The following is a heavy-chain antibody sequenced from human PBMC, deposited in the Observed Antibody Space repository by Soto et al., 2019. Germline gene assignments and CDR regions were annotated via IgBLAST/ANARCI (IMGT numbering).Heavy chain of an antibody. D-gene: IGHD2-2*01. Sequence: QVQLVQSGAEVKKPGSSVKVSCKASGGTFSSYTISWVRQAPGQGLEWMGRIIPIRGIANYAQKFQGRGTITADKSTSTAYMELSSLRSEDTAVYYCARGQGDIVVVPAAEAPYYYYMDVWGKGTTVTVSS. CDR3: ARGQGDIVVVPAAEAPYYYYMDV. CDR1: GGTFSSYT. V-gene: IGHV1-69*02. J-gene: IGHJ6*03. CDR2: IIPIRGIA.